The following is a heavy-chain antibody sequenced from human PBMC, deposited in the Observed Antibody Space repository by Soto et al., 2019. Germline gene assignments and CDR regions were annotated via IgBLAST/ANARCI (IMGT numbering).Heavy chain of an antibody. CDR2: ITNNGVRT. J-gene: IGHJ3*02. V-gene: IGHV3-64*01. D-gene: IGHD2-15*01. CDR3: ARVAGGSCSGGRCFNAFDI. CDR1: GFTFSNYV. Sequence: GGSLRLSCAASGFTFSNYVMFWVRQAPGKGLEHVSAITNNGVRTYYANSVRGSITISRDNSKNTLYLQMGSLRAEDMAVYYCARVAGGSCSGGRCFNAFDIWGRGTMVTVSS.